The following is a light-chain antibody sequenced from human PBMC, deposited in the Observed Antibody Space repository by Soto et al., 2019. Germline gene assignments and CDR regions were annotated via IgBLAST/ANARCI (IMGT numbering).Light chain of an antibody. CDR2: EVS. J-gene: IGLJ1*01. V-gene: IGLV2-18*02. CDR1: SSDVGSYNR. Sequence: QSALTQPPSVSGSPGQSVAISCTGTSSDVGSYNRVSWYQQPPGAAPKLMIYEVSNRPSGVPDRFSGSKSGNTAALTISGLQAEDEADYYGNSYTGSSTYVFGTGTKLTV. CDR3: NSYTGSSTYV.